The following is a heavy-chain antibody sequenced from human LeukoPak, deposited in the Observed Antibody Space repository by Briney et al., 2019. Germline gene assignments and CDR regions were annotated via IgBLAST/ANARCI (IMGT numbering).Heavy chain of an antibody. CDR2: INSDGSST. CDR3: AKGLGTYYYNGMDV. CDR1: GFTFSSYW. V-gene: IGHV3-74*01. J-gene: IGHJ6*02. D-gene: IGHD1-26*01. Sequence: GGSLRLSCAASGFTFSSYWMHWVRQAPGKGLVWVSRINSDGSSTNQADSVKGRFTISRDNSKNTLYLQMNSLRAADTAVFYCAKGLGTYYYNGMDVWGQGTTVTVSS.